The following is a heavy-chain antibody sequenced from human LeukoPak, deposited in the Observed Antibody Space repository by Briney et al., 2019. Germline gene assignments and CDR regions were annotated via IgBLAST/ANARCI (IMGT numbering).Heavy chain of an antibody. CDR3: ARDSGIDYGPPVWYFDL. CDR1: GYTFTGYY. Sequence: SVKVSCKASGYTFTGYYIHWVRQAPGHGLEWMGWINPYSAVTNYVQKFQGRVTMTRDTSISTAYMELSRLRSDDTAVYYCARDSGIDYGPPVWYFDLWGRGTLVTVSS. V-gene: IGHV1-2*02. D-gene: IGHD4-17*01. CDR2: INPYSAVT. J-gene: IGHJ2*01.